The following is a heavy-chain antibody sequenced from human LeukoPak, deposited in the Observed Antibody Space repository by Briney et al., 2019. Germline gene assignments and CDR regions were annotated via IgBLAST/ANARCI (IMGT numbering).Heavy chain of an antibody. CDR1: GFTFSSYA. CDR3: AKFGDSSGE. CDR2: ISYDGSNK. V-gene: IGHV3-30*18. J-gene: IGHJ4*02. D-gene: IGHD3-22*01. Sequence: GGSLRLSCAASGFTFSSYAMHWVRQAPGKGLEWVAVISYDGSNKYYADSVKGRFTISRDNSKNTLYLQMNSLRAEDTAVYYCAKFGDSSGEWGQGTLVTVSS.